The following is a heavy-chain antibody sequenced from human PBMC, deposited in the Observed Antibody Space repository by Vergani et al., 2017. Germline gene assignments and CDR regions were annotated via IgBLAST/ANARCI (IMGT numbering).Heavy chain of an antibody. Sequence: QVQLVQSGAEVKKPGASVKVSCKASGYTFTSYAMHWVRQAPGQRLEWMGWINAGNGNTKYSQKFQGRVTITRDTSASTAYMELSSLRSEDTAEYYCAREDSGSYYNYFDYWGQGTLVTVSS. D-gene: IGHD1-26*01. CDR3: AREDSGSYYNYFDY. CDR1: GYTFTSYA. J-gene: IGHJ4*02. V-gene: IGHV1-3*01. CDR2: INAGNGNT.